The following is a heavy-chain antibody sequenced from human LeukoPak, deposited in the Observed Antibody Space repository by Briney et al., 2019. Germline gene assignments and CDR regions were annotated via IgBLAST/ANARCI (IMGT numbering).Heavy chain of an antibody. D-gene: IGHD1-26*01. CDR3: ARVLRGSYDY. J-gene: IGHJ4*02. Sequence: SETLSLTCTVSGGSISSSSYYWGWIRQPPGKGLEWIGSIYYSGSTYYNPSLKSRVTISVDTSKNQFSLKLSSVTAADTAVYYCARVLRGSYDYWGQGTLVTVSS. CDR2: IYYSGST. V-gene: IGHV4-39*07. CDR1: GGSISSSSYY.